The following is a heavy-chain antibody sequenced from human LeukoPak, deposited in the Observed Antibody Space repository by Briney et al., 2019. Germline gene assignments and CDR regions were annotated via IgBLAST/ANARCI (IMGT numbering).Heavy chain of an antibody. D-gene: IGHD2-15*01. CDR2: IIPILGIA. Sequence: ASVKVSCKASGGTFSSYAISWVRQAPGQGLEWMGRIIPILGIANYAQKFQGGVTITADKSTSTAYMELSSLRSEDTAVYYCARVGQGYCSGGSCYAITPFYGMDVWGQGTTVTVSS. CDR1: GGTFSSYA. CDR3: ARVGQGYCSGGSCYAITPFYGMDV. V-gene: IGHV1-69*04. J-gene: IGHJ6*02.